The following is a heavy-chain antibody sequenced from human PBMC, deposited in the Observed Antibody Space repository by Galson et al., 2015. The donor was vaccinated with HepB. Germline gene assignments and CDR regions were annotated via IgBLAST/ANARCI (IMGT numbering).Heavy chain of an antibody. CDR3: AVSGYPPAFKDVFDP. Sequence: TLSLTCTVSGGSISSSSYYWGWIRQPPGKGLEWIGSIYYSGSTYYNPSLKSRVTISVDTSKNQFSLKLSSVTAADTAVYYCAVSGYPPAFKDVFDPWGQGTLVTVSS. CDR2: IYYSGST. J-gene: IGHJ5*02. V-gene: IGHV4-39*01. D-gene: IGHD3-22*01. CDR1: GGSISSSSYY.